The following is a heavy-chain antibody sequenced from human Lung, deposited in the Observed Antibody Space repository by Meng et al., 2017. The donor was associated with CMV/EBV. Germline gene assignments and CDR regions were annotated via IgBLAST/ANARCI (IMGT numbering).Heavy chain of an antibody. CDR3: SEDNDYDGSGYHFDY. J-gene: IGHJ4*02. V-gene: IGHV3-43D*04. Sequence: SXAASGFSFDDYAMHWVRQAPGKGLEWVSLITWEGISTNYADSVKGRFNISRNNSTNFLYLVMHSLRGEDSAFYYCSEDNDYDGSGYHFDYWGQGTLVXVSS. D-gene: IGHD3-22*01. CDR1: GFSFDDYA. CDR2: ITWEGIST.